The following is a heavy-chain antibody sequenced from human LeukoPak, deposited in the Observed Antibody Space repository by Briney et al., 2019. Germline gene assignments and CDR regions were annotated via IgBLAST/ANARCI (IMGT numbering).Heavy chain of an antibody. CDR3: ARGLEYYYDSSGYYY. CDR1: GGSFSGYY. D-gene: IGHD3-22*01. Sequence: SETPSLTCAVYGGSFSGYYWSWIRQPPGKGLEWIGEINHSGSTNYNPSLKSRVTISVDTSKNQFSLKLSSVTAADTAVYYCARGLEYYYDSSGYYYWGQGTLVTVSS. CDR2: INHSGST. J-gene: IGHJ4*02. V-gene: IGHV4-34*01.